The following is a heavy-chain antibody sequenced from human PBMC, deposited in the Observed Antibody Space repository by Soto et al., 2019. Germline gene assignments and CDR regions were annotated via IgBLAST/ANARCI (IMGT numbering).Heavy chain of an antibody. CDR1: GGSISSYY. J-gene: IGHJ6*02. CDR2: IYYSGST. CDR3: ARGGPRIAAAGKDYYYYGLDV. Sequence: TSETLSLTCTVSGGSISSYYWSWIRQPPGKGLEWFGYIYYSGSTNYNPSLKSRVTISVDTSKNQFSLKLSSVTAADTAVYYCARGGPRIAAAGKDYYYYGLDVWGQGTTVTVSS. V-gene: IGHV4-59*01. D-gene: IGHD6-13*01.